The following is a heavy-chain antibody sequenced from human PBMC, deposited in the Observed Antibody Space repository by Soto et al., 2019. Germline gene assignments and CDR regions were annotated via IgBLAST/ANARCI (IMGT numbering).Heavy chain of an antibody. CDR2: IIPIFGTA. J-gene: IGHJ6*02. CDR1: GGTFSSYA. Sequence: GASVKVSCKASGGTFSSYAISWVRQAPGQGLEWMGGIIPIFGTANYAQKFQGRVTITADESTSTAYMELSSLRSEDTAVYYCARDLRLWSGYYKGDYYYGMDVWGQGTTVTVSS. D-gene: IGHD3-3*01. V-gene: IGHV1-69*13. CDR3: ARDLRLWSGYYKGDYYYGMDV.